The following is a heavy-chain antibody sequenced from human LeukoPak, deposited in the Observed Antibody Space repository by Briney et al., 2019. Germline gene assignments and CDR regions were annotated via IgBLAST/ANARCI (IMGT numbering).Heavy chain of an antibody. J-gene: IGHJ5*02. CDR3: ARDLEDMVRGVGGFDP. D-gene: IGHD3-10*01. CDR2: IYHSGST. Sequence: SETLSLTCAVSGGSISSGGYSWSWIRQPPGKGLEWIGYIYHSGSTYYNPSLKSRVTISVDRSKNQFSLKLSSVTAADTAVYYCARDLEDMVRGVGGFDPGGQGTLVTVSS. CDR1: GGSISSGGYS. V-gene: IGHV4-30-2*01.